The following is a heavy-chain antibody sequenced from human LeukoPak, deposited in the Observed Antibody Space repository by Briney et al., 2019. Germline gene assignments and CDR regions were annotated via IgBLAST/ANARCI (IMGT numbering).Heavy chain of an antibody. CDR2: IHASGPT. V-gene: IGHV4-4*09. J-gene: IGHJ4*02. CDR1: GGSISTYY. Sequence: NPSETLSLTCTVPGGSISTYYWSWIRRPPGKGLEWIAYIHASGPTNYNPSLKSRITISVDTSKNQFSLKLSSVTAADTAVYYCARHDAGIAARPFDNWGQGTLVTVSS. D-gene: IGHD6-6*01. CDR3: ARHDAGIAARPFDN.